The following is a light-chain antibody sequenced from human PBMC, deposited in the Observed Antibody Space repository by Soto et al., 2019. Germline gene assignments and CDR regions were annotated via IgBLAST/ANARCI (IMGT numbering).Light chain of an antibody. J-gene: IGKJ1*01. V-gene: IGKV1-6*01. Sequence: AIQMTQSPSSLSESVGDRVTLTCRASQGIGKDLGWYQQKPGKAPNLLIYAASTLQSGVPSRFSGSGSGTDFTLTISSLQPEDFATYYCLQDYNYPLTFGQGTKVEIK. CDR1: QGIGKD. CDR2: AAS. CDR3: LQDYNYPLT.